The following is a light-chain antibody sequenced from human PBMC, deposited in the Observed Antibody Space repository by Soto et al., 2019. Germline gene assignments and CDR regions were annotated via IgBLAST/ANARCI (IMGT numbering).Light chain of an antibody. CDR1: QRISSY. CDR2: AAS. J-gene: IGKJ4*01. CDR3: QQSYITPLT. Sequence: DIQMTQSPSSLSASVGDTITITCRASQRISSYLNWYQQKPGKAPKLLIYAASSLQSGVPSRFSGSGSGTDFTLTISSLQPEDFTTYYCQQSYITPLTFGGGTKVDIK. V-gene: IGKV1-39*01.